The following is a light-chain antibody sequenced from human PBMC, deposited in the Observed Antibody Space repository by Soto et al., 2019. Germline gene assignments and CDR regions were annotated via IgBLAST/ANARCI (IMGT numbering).Light chain of an antibody. J-gene: IGLJ2*01. CDR3: SSHTRNDLVV. CDR2: EVS. Sequence: QSVLTQPASVSGSPGQSITISCTGTSSDVGGSNSVSWYQHHPGKAPKLMIYEVSNRPSGVSNRFSGSKSDNTASLTISGLQAEDEADYYCSSHTRNDLVVFGGGTKLTVL. CDR1: SSDVGGSNS. V-gene: IGLV2-14*01.